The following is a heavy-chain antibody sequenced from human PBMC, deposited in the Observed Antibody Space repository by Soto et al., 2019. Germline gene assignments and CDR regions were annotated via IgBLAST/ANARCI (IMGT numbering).Heavy chain of an antibody. CDR2: IYPGDSDT. CDR1: GYSFTSYW. D-gene: IGHD3-10*01. V-gene: IGHV5-51*01. Sequence: GESLKISCKGSGYSFTSYWIGWVRQMPGKGLEWMGIIYPGDSDTRYSASFQGQVTISADKSISTAYLQWSSLKASDTAMYYCARDRTYYYGSGSYYKPYYYYYGMDVWGQGTTVTVSS. CDR3: ARDRTYYYGSGSYYKPYYYYYGMDV. J-gene: IGHJ6*02.